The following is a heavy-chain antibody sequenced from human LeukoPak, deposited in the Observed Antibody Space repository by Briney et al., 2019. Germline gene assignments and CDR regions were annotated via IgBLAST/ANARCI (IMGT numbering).Heavy chain of an antibody. CDR3: AQWSRYFDY. Sequence: GGSLRLPCVASGFTFNNYAMTWVRQAPGKGLEWASAISGSGYSTYYADSVKGRFTISRDNSKNTLYLQMNSLRAEDTALYFCAQWSRYFDYWGQGTLVTVSS. CDR1: GFTFNNYA. CDR2: ISGSGYST. V-gene: IGHV3-23*01. D-gene: IGHD1-26*01. J-gene: IGHJ4*02.